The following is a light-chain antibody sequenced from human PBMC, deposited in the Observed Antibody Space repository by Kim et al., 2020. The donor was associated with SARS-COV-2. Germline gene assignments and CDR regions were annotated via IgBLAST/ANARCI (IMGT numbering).Light chain of an antibody. CDR3: QQYYAIPWT. J-gene: IGKJ1*01. Sequence: DIVMTQSPDSLAVSLGERATITCKSSQSVLHSANNNLAWYQQKPGQPPKLLIYWASTRESGVPDLISGSGSGTDFTLTISSLQAEDVALYFCQQYYAIPWTFGQGTKVDIK. CDR1: QSVLHSANNN. V-gene: IGKV4-1*01. CDR2: WAS.